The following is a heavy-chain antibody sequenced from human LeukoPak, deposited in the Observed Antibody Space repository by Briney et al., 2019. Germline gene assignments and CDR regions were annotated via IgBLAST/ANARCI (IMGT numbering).Heavy chain of an antibody. D-gene: IGHD3-10*01. CDR2: IYYSGST. CDR3: ARSDKLFPFFDY. J-gene: IGHJ4*02. V-gene: IGHV4-30-4*01. CDR1: GGSISSGDYY. Sequence: PSETLSLTCTVSGGSISSGDYYWSWIRQPPGKGLEWIGYIYYSGSTYYNPSLKSRVMISVDTSKNQFSLKLSSVTAADTAVYYCARSDKLFPFFDYWGQGTLVTVSS.